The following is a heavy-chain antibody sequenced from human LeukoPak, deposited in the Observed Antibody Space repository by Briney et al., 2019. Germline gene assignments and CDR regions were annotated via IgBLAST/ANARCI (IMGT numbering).Heavy chain of an antibody. Sequence: PGGSLRLSCAASGFTFSSYGMHWVRQAPGKGLEWVAVISYDGSNKYYADFVKGRFTISRDNSKNTLYLQMNSLRAEDTAVYYCAKDSSLGLFDYWGQGTLVTVSS. CDR3: AKDSSLGLFDY. CDR1: GFTFSSYG. CDR2: ISYDGSNK. V-gene: IGHV3-30*18. J-gene: IGHJ4*02.